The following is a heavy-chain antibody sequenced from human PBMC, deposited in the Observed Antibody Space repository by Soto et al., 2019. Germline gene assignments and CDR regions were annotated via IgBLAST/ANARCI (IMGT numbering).Heavy chain of an antibody. J-gene: IGHJ3*02. D-gene: IGHD6-6*01. V-gene: IGHV1-69*02. CDR3: ARHRPSDAFDI. CDR2: IIPILGIA. CDR1: GGTFSSYT. Sequence: QVQLVQSGAEVKKPGSSVKVSCKASGGTFSSYTISWVRQAPGQGLEWMGRIIPILGIANYAQKFQGRVTITADKFTSTAYMELSSLRSEDTAVYYCARHRPSDAFDIWGQGTMVTVSS.